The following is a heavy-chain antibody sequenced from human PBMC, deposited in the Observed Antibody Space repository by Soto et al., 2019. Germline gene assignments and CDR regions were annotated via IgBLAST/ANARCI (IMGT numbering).Heavy chain of an antibody. D-gene: IGHD6-6*01. CDR3: ARSSIAARFDY. CDR2: ISSSSSYI. CDR1: GFTFSSYS. J-gene: IGHJ4*02. V-gene: IGHV3-21*01. Sequence: EVQLVESGGGLVKPGGSLRLSCAASGFTFSSYSMNWVRQAPGKGLEWVSSISSSSSYIYYAASVKGRFTISRDNAKNSLYLQMTSLRAEDTAVYYGARSSIAARFDYCGQGTLVTVSS.